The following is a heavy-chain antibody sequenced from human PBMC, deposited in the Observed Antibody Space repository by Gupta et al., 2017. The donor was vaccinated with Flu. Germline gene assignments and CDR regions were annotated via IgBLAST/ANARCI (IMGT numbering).Heavy chain of an antibody. Sequence: QITLKESGPTLVKPTQTLTLTCTFSGFSLTTRGVGVGWIRQSPGKALEWLALIYWDDDKRYSPSLKSRLTITKDTSKNQVVLTMTNMDPVDTGTYFCAHRRQAGYYYGSSGVPLSWFDPWGQGTLVTVSS. CDR1: GFSLTTRGVG. CDR3: AHRRQAGYYYGSSGVPLSWFDP. CDR2: IYWDDDK. V-gene: IGHV2-5*02. D-gene: IGHD3-10*01. J-gene: IGHJ5*02.